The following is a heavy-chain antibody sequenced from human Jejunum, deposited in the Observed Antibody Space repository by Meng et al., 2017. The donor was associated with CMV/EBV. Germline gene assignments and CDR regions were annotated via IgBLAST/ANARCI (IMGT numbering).Heavy chain of an antibody. Sequence: QVQLQVAGPGLWKPSGPSSLTCIVSGGSVNNYYWSLIRQSAGKGLEWIGRFYSSDTYNYHPSLDSRVTMSLDTSKNQFSLNLRSVTAADTATYYCARGPGASTREGFDYWGLGTLVTVSS. CDR2: FYSSDTY. CDR3: ARGPGASTREGFDY. D-gene: IGHD1-26*01. J-gene: IGHJ4*02. CDR1: GGSVNNYY. V-gene: IGHV4-4*07.